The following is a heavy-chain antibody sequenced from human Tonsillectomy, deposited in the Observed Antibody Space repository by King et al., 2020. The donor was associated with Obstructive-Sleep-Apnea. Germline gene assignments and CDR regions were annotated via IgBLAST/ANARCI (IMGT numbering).Heavy chain of an antibody. CDR1: GGSISRYY. CDR2: IYYSGST. Sequence: QLQESGPGLVKPSETLSLTCNVSGGSISRYYWSWIRPPPGKGLEWIGYIYYSGSTNYNPSLKSRVTISVDTSKNQFSLKLSSVTAADTAVYYCALGGATWGWFDPWGQGTLVTVSS. V-gene: IGHV4-59*01. J-gene: IGHJ5*02. D-gene: IGHD1-26*01. CDR3: ALGGATWGWFDP.